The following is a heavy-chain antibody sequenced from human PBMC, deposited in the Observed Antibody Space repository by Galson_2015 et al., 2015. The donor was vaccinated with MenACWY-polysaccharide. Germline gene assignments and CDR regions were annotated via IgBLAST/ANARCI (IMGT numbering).Heavy chain of an antibody. D-gene: IGHD2-2*01. CDR1: GGSLSGSY. V-gene: IGHV4-59*01. CDR3: ARSGTSTSWLYYYYGMDV. CDR2: IYYSGST. J-gene: IGHJ6*02. Sequence: CTVSGGSLSGSYWSWTRQPPGKGLEWIGYIYYSGSTNYNPSLKSRVTMSLDISKNQFSLKLSSVTAADTAVYYCARSGTSTSWLYYYYGMDVWGQGTTVTVSS.